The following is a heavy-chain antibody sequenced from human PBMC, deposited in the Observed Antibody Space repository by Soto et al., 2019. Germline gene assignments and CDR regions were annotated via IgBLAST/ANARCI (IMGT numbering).Heavy chain of an antibody. D-gene: IGHD2-2*01. Sequence: QVQLVQSGAEVKKPGASVKVSCKASGCTFTSYGISWVRQAPGQGLEWMGWISAYNGNTNYAQKLQGRVTMTTDTSTSTAYRELRSLRSDDTAVYYCARGWGYCSSTSCYQNWFDPWGQGTLVTVSS. CDR3: ARGWGYCSSTSCYQNWFDP. CDR2: ISAYNGNT. J-gene: IGHJ5*02. V-gene: IGHV1-18*01. CDR1: GCTFTSYG.